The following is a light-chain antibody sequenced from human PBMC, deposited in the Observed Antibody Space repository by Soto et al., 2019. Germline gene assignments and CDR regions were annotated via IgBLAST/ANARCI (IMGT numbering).Light chain of an antibody. J-gene: IGKJ1*01. CDR1: QSVGSN. CDR3: QQYSNWPPGT. Sequence: EIVMTQSPATLSVSPGERATLSCRASQSVGSNLAWYQQKPGQAPRLLIYGASTRATGIPARFSGSGSGTEFTLTISSLQSEDFAVYYCQQYSNWPPGTFCQGTKVEIK. V-gene: IGKV3-15*01. CDR2: GAS.